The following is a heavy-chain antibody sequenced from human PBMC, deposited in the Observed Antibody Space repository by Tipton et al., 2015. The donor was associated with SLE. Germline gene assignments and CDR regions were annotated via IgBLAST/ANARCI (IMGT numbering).Heavy chain of an antibody. CDR2: ISGSGGGT. V-gene: IGHV3-23*01. D-gene: IGHD3-10*01. Sequence: SLRLSCAASGFTFSSYAMSWVRQAPGKGLEWVSAISGSGGGTSYADSVKGRFTISRDNSKNTVYLQMKSLRAEDTAVYYCAKDGHYYGSGSDAFDIWGQGTMVTVSS. J-gene: IGHJ3*02. CDR1: GFTFSSYA. CDR3: AKDGHYYGSGSDAFDI.